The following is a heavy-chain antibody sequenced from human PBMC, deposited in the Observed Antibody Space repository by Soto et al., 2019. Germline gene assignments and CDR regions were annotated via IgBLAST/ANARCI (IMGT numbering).Heavy chain of an antibody. V-gene: IGHV1-46*01. CDR2: INPSGGST. D-gene: IGHD3-10*01. Sequence: ASVKVSCKASGYTFTSYYMHWVRQAPGQGLEWMGIINPSGGSTSYAQKFQGRVTMTRDTSTSTVYMELSSLRSEDTAVYYCARVSRSVSPYGSGSYYSPRYYYYGMDVWGQGTTVTVSS. J-gene: IGHJ6*02. CDR1: GYTFTSYY. CDR3: ARVSRSVSPYGSGSYYSPRYYYYGMDV.